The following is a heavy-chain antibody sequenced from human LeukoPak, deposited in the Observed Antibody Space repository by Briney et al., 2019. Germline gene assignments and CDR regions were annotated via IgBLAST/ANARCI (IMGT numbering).Heavy chain of an antibody. D-gene: IGHD3-22*01. CDR1: GYTFTSYG. V-gene: IGHV1-18*01. CDR3: ARFAHYYDSSGQRYYFDY. CDR2: ISAYNGNT. Sequence: ASVKVSCKASGYTFTSYGISWVRQAPGQGLEWMGWISAYNGNTNYAQKLQGRVTMTTDTSTSTAYMELRSLRSDDTAVYYCARFAHYYDSSGQRYYFDYWGQGTLVTVSS. J-gene: IGHJ4*02.